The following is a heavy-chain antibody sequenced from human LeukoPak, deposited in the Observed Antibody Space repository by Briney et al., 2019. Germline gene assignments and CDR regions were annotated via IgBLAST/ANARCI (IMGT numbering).Heavy chain of an antibody. V-gene: IGHV3-66*01. J-gene: IGHJ4*02. D-gene: IGHD4-17*01. CDR3: AGGAYGDYISGFDY. Sequence: GGSLSPSCAASGFTVSSNYMSWVRQAAGEGLGWVSVIYSGGSTYYADSVKGRFTISRDNSKNTLYLQMNSLRAEDTAVYYCAGGAYGDYISGFDYWGQGTLVTVSS. CDR2: IYSGGST. CDR1: GFTVSSNY.